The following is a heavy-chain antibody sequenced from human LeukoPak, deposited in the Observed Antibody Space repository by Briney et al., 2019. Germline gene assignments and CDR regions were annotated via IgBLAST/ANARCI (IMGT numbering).Heavy chain of an antibody. CDR1: GYSFTGYY. Sequence: ASMKVSCKASGYSFTGYYIHWVRQALGQGLEWMGWINPDGGVTKSAQNFQGRVTMTRDKSINTVYMELSGLTSDDTALYYCARGPNHYYYMDFWGTGTTVSVSS. CDR3: ARGPNHYYYMDF. J-gene: IGHJ6*03. CDR2: INPDGGVT. V-gene: IGHV1-2*02. D-gene: IGHD2-8*01.